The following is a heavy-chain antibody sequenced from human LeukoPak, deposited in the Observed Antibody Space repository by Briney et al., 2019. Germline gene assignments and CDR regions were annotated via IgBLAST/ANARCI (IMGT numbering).Heavy chain of an antibody. CDR3: AKDMSSGYEFDY. Sequence: GGSLRLSCAASGFTFDDYAMHWVRQAPGKGLEWVSGISWNSGSIGYADSVKGRFTISRDNAKNSLYLQMNGLRAEDTALYYCAKDMSSGYEFDYWGQGTLVTVSS. V-gene: IGHV3-9*01. CDR2: ISWNSGSI. CDR1: GFTFDDYA. D-gene: IGHD5-12*01. J-gene: IGHJ4*02.